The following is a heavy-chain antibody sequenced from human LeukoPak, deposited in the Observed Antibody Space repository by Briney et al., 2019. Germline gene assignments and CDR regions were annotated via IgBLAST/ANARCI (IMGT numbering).Heavy chain of an antibody. J-gene: IGHJ4*02. CDR3: ASNSRIAAAAYFDY. Sequence: NSSETLSLTCAVYGGSFSGYYWSWIRQPPGKGLEWIGYIYYSGSTNYNPSLKSRVTISVDTSKNQFSLKLSSVTAADTAVYYCASNSRIAAAAYFDYWGQGTLVTVSS. V-gene: IGHV4-34*11. CDR1: GGSFSGYY. CDR2: IYYSGST. D-gene: IGHD6-13*01.